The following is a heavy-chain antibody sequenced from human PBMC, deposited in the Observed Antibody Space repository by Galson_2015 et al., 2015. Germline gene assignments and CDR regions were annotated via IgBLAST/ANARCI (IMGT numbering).Heavy chain of an antibody. CDR3: ARGGSSWEFDY. V-gene: IGHV3-11*01. J-gene: IGHJ4*02. D-gene: IGHD6-13*01. Sequence: SLRLSCAASGFSFSDYYMCWFRQAPGKGLEWVSYISHSGLSIFYADSVKGRFTITRDNTRNSLHLRMNSLRADDTAVYYCARGGSSWEFDYWGQGTLATVSS. CDR1: GFSFSDYY. CDR2: ISHSGLSI.